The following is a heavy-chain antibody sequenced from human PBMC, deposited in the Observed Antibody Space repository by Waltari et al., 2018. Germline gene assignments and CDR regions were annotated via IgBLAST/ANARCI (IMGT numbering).Heavy chain of an antibody. V-gene: IGHV4-59*01. D-gene: IGHD2-2*01. CDR3: ARDGLGYCSSTSCSDY. J-gene: IGHJ4*02. CDR1: GGSISSYY. CDR2: IYYSGST. Sequence: QVQLQESGPGLVKPSETLSLTCTVSGGSISSYYWSWIRQPPGKGLEWIGYIYYSGSTNYTPSLKSRVTISVDTSKNQFSLKLSSVTAADTAVYYCARDGLGYCSSTSCSDYWGQGTLVTVSS.